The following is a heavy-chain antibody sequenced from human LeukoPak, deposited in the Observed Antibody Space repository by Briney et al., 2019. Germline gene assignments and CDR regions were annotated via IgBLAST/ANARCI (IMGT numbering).Heavy chain of an antibody. J-gene: IGHJ4*02. D-gene: IGHD3-10*01. CDR2: FDPEDGET. CDR3: ARGISRGVIIPNFDY. CDR1: GYTLTELS. Sequence: ASVKVSCKVSGYTLTELSMHWVRQAPGKGLEWMGGFDPEDGETIYAQKFQGRVTMTEDTSTDTAYMELSSLRSEDTAVYHCARGISRGVIIPNFDYWGQGTLVTVSS. V-gene: IGHV1-24*01.